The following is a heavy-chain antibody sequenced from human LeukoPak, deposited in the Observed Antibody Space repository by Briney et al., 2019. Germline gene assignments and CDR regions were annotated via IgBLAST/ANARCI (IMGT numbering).Heavy chain of an antibody. V-gene: IGHV3-30-3*01. Sequence: GGSLRLSCAASGFTFSNYAMHWVRQAPGRGLEWVAAISYDGNNKYYVESVKGRFTISRDNALNSLYLQMNSLRAEDTAIYYCARSIPYGTTWYGRSDYWGQGTLVTVSS. J-gene: IGHJ4*02. CDR3: ARSIPYGTTWYGRSDY. D-gene: IGHD6-13*01. CDR1: GFTFSNYA. CDR2: ISYDGNNK.